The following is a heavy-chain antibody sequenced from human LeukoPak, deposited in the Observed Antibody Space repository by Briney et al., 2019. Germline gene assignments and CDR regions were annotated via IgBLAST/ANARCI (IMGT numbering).Heavy chain of an antibody. V-gene: IGHV4-39*01. CDR2: IYYSGST. J-gene: IGHJ5*02. CDR3: AGRTYYDFCIDP. CDR1: SGSISSSSYY. D-gene: IGHD3-3*01. Sequence: SETLSLTCTVSSGSISSSSYYWGWIRQPPGKGLEWIGSIYYSGSTYYNPSLKSRVTISVDTSKNQFSLKLSSVTAADTAVYYCAGRTYYDFCIDPWGQGTLVTVSS.